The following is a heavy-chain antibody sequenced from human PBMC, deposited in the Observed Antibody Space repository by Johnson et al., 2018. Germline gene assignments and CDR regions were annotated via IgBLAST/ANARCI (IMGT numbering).Heavy chain of an antibody. Sequence: VELVESGAEVMKPGSSVKVSCKVSGGTFSSYAISWVRQAPGQGLEWMGGIIPLFDITRYAQHVQGRVTITADQSTSTAYMEVSRLRSDDTAVYCCGRAPRTSSSYYFFGMDVWGQGTTVTVSS. J-gene: IGHJ6*02. CDR2: IIPLFDIT. D-gene: IGHD6-6*01. CDR3: GRAPRTSSSYYFFGMDV. CDR1: GGTFSSYA. V-gene: IGHV1-69*17.